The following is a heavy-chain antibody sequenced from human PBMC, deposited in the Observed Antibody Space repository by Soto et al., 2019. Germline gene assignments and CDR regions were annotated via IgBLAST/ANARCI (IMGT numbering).Heavy chain of an antibody. V-gene: IGHV1-69*01. CDR1: GGTFSSYA. Sequence: QVQLAQSGAEVKKPGSSVKVSCKASGGTFSSYAISWVRQAPGQGLEWMGGIIPIFGTANYAQKFQGRVTITADESTSTAYMELSSLRSEDTAVYYCARDSTMVRGVIINGPFDYWGQGTLVTVSS. CDR2: IIPIFGTA. CDR3: ARDSTMVRGVIINGPFDY. D-gene: IGHD3-10*01. J-gene: IGHJ4*02.